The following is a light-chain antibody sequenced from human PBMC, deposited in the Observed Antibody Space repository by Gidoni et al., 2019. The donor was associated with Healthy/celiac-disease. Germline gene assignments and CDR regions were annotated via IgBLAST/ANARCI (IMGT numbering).Light chain of an antibody. J-gene: IGKJ2*01. CDR2: WAS. CDR1: QSVLYSSNNKNY. CDR3: QQYYSTPT. Sequence: DIVMTQSPDSLAVSLGERATINCKSSQSVLYSSNNKNYLAWYQQTPGQPPKLLIYWASTRESGFPDRFSGSGSVPDFTLTISSLQAEDVAVYYCQQYYSTPTFGQGTKLEIK. V-gene: IGKV4-1*01.